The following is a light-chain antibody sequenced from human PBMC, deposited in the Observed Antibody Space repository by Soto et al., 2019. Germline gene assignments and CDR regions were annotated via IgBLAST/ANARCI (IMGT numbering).Light chain of an antibody. J-gene: IGKJ1*01. CDR3: MQALQTPS. CDR2: LGS. CDR1: QSLLHSNGYNY. V-gene: IGKV2-28*01. Sequence: DLVMAQSPLSLPVTPGEPASISCGASQSLLHSNGYNYLDWYLQKPGQSPQXLIYLGSNRASGVPDRFSGSGSGTDFTLKISRVEAEDVGVYYCMQALQTPSFGQGTKVDIK.